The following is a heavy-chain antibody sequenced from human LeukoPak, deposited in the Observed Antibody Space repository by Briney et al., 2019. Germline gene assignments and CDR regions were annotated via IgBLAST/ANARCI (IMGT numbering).Heavy chain of an antibody. V-gene: IGHV3-23*01. D-gene: IGHD3-10*01. J-gene: IGHJ4*02. CDR1: GGSISSYY. CDR3: AKDLVTGSLDY. CDR2: ISSSGGST. Sequence: ETLSLTCTVSGGSISSYYWSWIRQPPGKGLEWVSSISSSGGSTYYADSVRGRFTISRNNSKNTLYLQMNSLRAEDTAIYYCAKDLVTGSLDYWGQGTLVTVSS.